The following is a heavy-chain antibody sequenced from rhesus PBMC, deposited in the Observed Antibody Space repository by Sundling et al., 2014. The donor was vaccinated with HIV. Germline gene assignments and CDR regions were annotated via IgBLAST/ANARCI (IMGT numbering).Heavy chain of an antibody. V-gene: IGHV1-200*01. CDR1: GYTFTGYY. CDR3: ARREYSYSFDF. CDR2: INPSNDNT. D-gene: IGHD4-23*01. J-gene: IGHJ6*01. Sequence: QVQLVQSGAEVKKPGASVKLSCKASGYTFTGYYINWVRQAPGQGLEWMGWINPSNDNTYYAQMFQGRVTMTRDASTSTAYMELSSLRSEDTAVYYCARREYSYSFDFWGQGVAVTVSS.